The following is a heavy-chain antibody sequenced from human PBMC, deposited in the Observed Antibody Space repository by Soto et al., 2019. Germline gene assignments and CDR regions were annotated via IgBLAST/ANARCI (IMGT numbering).Heavy chain of an antibody. Sequence: RSLTCTVSGGSITSSYWSWIRRPPGKGLEWIAYIYDTGISGYTPSTSYNPSLKSRVTMSVDTSKSQFSLKLTSVTAADTAVYYCARGEDAFFYYGLDVWGQGITVTVSS. J-gene: IGHJ6*02. CDR2: IYDTGISGYTPST. CDR1: GGSITSSY. V-gene: IGHV4-59*01. CDR3: ARGEDAFFYYGLDV.